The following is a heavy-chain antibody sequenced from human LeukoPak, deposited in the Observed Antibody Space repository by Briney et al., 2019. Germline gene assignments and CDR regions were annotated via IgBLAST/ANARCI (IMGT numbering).Heavy chain of an antibody. CDR3: ARDPNGSGRPFDY. V-gene: IGHV3-30*02. CDR1: GFTFSNYG. CDR2: VRYDGSIK. J-gene: IGHJ4*02. D-gene: IGHD3-10*01. Sequence: GGSLRLSCAASGFTFSNYGMHWVRQAPGKGLEWVAFVRYDGSIKYYADSVKGRFTISRDNSKNTLYLQMNSLRAEDTAVYYCARDPNGSGRPFDYWGQGTLVTVSS.